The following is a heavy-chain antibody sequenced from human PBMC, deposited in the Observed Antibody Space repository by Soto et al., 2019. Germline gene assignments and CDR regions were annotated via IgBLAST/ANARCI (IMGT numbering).Heavy chain of an antibody. V-gene: IGHV4-34*01. Sequence: QVQLQQWGAGLLKPSETLSLTCAVYGGSFSGYYWSWIRQSPGKGLEWIGEINHSGSTNYNPSLKSRVTISVDTSKNQFSLKLSSVTAADTAVYYCARQGRYCSSTSCYTRSPYYYYYYGMDVWGQGTTVTVSS. D-gene: IGHD2-2*02. J-gene: IGHJ6*02. CDR3: ARQGRYCSSTSCYTRSPYYYYYYGMDV. CDR2: INHSGST. CDR1: GGSFSGYY.